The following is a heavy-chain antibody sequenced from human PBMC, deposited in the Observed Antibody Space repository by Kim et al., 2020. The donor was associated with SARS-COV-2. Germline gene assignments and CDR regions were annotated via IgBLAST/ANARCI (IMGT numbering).Heavy chain of an antibody. V-gene: IGHV4-34*01. CDR2: INHSGST. D-gene: IGHD3-9*01. J-gene: IGHJ4*02. CDR1: GGSFSGYY. CDR3: ARGRYYDILTGYPGLAFDY. Sequence: SETLSLTCAVYGGSFSGYYWSWIRQPPGKGLEWIGEINHSGSTNYNPSLKSRVTISVDTSKNQFSLKLSSVTAADTAVYYCARGRYYDILTGYPGLAFDYWGQGTLVTVSS.